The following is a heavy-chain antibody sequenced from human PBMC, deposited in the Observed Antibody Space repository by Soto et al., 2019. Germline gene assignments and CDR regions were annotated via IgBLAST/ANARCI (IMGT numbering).Heavy chain of an antibody. Sequence: EVQLVETGGGLIQPGGSLRLSCAAYGFTVSSNYMSWVRQAPGKGLEWVSVIYSGGSTYYADSVKGRFTISRDNSKNTLYLQMNSLRAEDTAVYYCARLVGSGIYYFDYWGQGTLVTVSS. D-gene: IGHD3-10*01. CDR2: IYSGGST. CDR3: ARLVGSGIYYFDY. J-gene: IGHJ4*02. CDR1: GFTVSSNY. V-gene: IGHV3-53*02.